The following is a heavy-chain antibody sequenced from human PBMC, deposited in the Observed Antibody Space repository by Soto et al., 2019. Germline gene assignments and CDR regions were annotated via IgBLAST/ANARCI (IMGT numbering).Heavy chain of an antibody. D-gene: IGHD6-13*01. CDR2: ISGSGGST. J-gene: IGHJ6*04. CDR3: ARRSHAGKASTTDL. Sequence: WLCXRLSWSAAVFTFISFAIILFRHAPGKGLDWVSAISGSGGSTYSADSVKGRLTISRHNSKNTLYLQMSSLRAEDTAVYYSARRSHAGKASTTDLWGKGSTVNLSS. V-gene: IGHV3-23*01. CDR1: VFTFISFA.